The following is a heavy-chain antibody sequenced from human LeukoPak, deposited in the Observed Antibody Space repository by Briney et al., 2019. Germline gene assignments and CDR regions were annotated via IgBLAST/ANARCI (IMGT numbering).Heavy chain of an antibody. CDR2: IYYSGST. Sequence: SETLSLTCAVYGGSFSGYYWSWIRQPPGKGLEWIGYIYYSGSTNYNPSLKSRVTISVDTSKNQFSLKLSSVTAADTAVYYCARTPNRGYSGTWYFDYWGQGTLVTVSS. D-gene: IGHD5-12*01. V-gene: IGHV4-59*01. J-gene: IGHJ4*02. CDR3: ARTPNRGYSGTWYFDY. CDR1: GGSFSGYY.